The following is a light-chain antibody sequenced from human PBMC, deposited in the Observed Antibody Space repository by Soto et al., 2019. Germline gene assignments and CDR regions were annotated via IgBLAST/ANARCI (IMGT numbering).Light chain of an antibody. CDR2: DAS. CDR1: QTVRNNY. CDR3: QQFSRNPLS. V-gene: IGKV3-20*01. J-gene: IGKJ4*01. Sequence: IELPSSQETQSVYAGEGAHMHWRDSQTVRNNYLAWYQQKPGQAPRLLIYDASSRATGIPDRFSGGGSGTDFTLTISRLEPEDFTVYCCQQFSRNPLSFGGGTKVDI.